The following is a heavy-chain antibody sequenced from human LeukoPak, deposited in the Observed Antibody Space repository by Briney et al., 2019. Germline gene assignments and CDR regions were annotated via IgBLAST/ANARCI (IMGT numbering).Heavy chain of an antibody. CDR1: GYTFTGYY. J-gene: IGHJ4*02. V-gene: IGHV1-2*06. CDR2: INPNSGGT. Sequence: ASVKVSCEASGYTFTGYYMHWVRQAPGQGLEWMGRINPNSGGTNYAQKFRGRVTITVDESTSTAYMELSSLRSEDTAVYYCARDLRYCSGGSCYSYYFDYWGQGTLVTVSS. CDR3: ARDLRYCSGGSCYSYYFDY. D-gene: IGHD2-15*01.